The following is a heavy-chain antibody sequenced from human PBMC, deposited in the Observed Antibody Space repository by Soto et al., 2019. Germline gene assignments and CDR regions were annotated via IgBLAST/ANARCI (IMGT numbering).Heavy chain of an antibody. V-gene: IGHV3-21*01. CDR1: GFTFSSYS. CDR3: ARGGYGSGSSDFDY. Sequence: GGSLRLSCAASGFTFSSYSMNWVRQAPGKGLEWVSYIRSSRSYIYYADSVKGRFTISRDNAKNLLYLQMNGLRAEDTAVYYCARGGYGSGSSDFDYWGQGTLVTVSS. J-gene: IGHJ4*02. CDR2: IRSSRSYI. D-gene: IGHD3-10*01.